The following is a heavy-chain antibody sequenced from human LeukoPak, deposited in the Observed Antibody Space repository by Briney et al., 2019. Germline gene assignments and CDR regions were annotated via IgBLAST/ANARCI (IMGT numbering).Heavy chain of an antibody. D-gene: IGHD5-18*01. V-gene: IGHV5-51*01. CDR2: IYPGDSDT. Sequence: GESLKISCKGSGYSFTSYWIGWVRQMPGKGLEWMGIIYPGDSDTRYSPSFQGQVTISADKSISPAYLQWSSLKASDTAMYYCARLREGYSYYNWFDPWGQGTLVTVSS. J-gene: IGHJ5*02. CDR3: ARLREGYSYYNWFDP. CDR1: GYSFTSYW.